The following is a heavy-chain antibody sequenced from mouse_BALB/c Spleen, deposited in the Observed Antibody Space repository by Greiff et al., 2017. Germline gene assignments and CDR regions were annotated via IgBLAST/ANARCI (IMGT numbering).Heavy chain of an antibody. Sequence: EVKLMESGGGLVKPGGSLKLSCAASGFTFSSYTMSWVRQTPEKRLEWVATISSGGGNTYYPDSVKGRFTISRDNAKNNLYLQMSSLRSEDTALYYCARYYYGSSYDYFDYWGQGTTLTVSS. CDR3: ARYYYGSSYDYFDY. D-gene: IGHD1-1*01. CDR1: GFTFSSYT. J-gene: IGHJ2*01. V-gene: IGHV5-9*03. CDR2: ISSGGGNT.